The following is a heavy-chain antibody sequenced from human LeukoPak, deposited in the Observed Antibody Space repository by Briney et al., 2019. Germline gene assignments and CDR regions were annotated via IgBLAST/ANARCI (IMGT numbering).Heavy chain of an antibody. D-gene: IGHD3-22*01. V-gene: IGHV1-8*01. CDR2: MNPNSGNT. CDR1: GYTFTSYD. CDR3: ARDPDSSGYYHDY. J-gene: IGHJ4*02. Sequence: ASVKVSCKASGYTFTSYDINWVRQATGQGLEWMGWMNPNSGNTGYAQKFQGRVTMTRNTSISTAYMELSSLRSEDTAVYYCARDPDSSGYYHDYWGQGTLVTVSS.